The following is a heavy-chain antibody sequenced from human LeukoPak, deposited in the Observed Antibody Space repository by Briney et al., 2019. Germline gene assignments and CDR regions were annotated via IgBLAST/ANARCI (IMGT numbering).Heavy chain of an antibody. J-gene: IGHJ4*02. Sequence: PGGSLSLSCTASGFTFGTHAMTWVRQARGRGLEWVSSISGNGGSTYYAASVLGRFTISRDNSKNTLYLQMNSLRAEDTAVYYCARADYYGSGSYAGIDYWGQGTLVTVSS. CDR2: ISGNGGST. CDR1: GFTFGTHA. D-gene: IGHD3-10*01. CDR3: ARADYYGSGSYAGIDY. V-gene: IGHV3-23*01.